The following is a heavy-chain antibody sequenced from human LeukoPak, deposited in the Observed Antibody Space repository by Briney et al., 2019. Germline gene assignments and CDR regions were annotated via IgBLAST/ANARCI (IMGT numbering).Heavy chain of an antibody. CDR1: GFTFSSYA. Sequence: GGSLRLSCAASGFTFSSYAMHWVRQAPGKGLEWVAVISYDGSNKYYADSVKGRFTISRDNSKNTLYLQMNSLRAEDTAVYYCAKGGYFDFENWGQGTMVTVSS. D-gene: IGHD3-9*01. V-gene: IGHV3-30-3*01. CDR3: AKGGYFDFEN. J-gene: IGHJ3*01. CDR2: ISYDGSNK.